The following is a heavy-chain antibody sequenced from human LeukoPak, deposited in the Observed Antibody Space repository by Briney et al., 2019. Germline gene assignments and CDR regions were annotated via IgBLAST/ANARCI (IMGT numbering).Heavy chain of an antibody. V-gene: IGHV3-30*02. CDR2: IRFDGTIK. J-gene: IGHJ4*02. D-gene: IGHD3-9*01. CDR1: GYTFSSYG. Sequence: PGGSLRLSCAASGYTFSSYGMHWVRQAPGKGLEWVAFIRFDGTIKDYADSVKGRFTISRDNAKNSLYLQMNSLRAEDTAVYYCARDRGYDIGWGQEEPMGDFDYWGQGTLVTVSS. CDR3: ARDRGYDIGWGQEEPMGDFDY.